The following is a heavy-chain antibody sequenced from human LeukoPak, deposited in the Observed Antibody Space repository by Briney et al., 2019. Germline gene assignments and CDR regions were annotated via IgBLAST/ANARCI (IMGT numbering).Heavy chain of an antibody. J-gene: IGHJ4*02. CDR1: GFXXSXXX. D-gene: IGHD1-26*01. CDR2: XSYXXSTK. Sequence: GGSLRLSCAASGFXXSXXXXXXVXXXPGXXXXXVXXXSYXXSTKYYADSVXGRFTSSRDNSKNTLYLQMNSLRPEDTAVYYCAKDXSVWVVGAISFFDYWGQGTLVTVSS. V-gene: IGHV3-30*18. CDR3: AKDXSVWVVGAISFFDY.